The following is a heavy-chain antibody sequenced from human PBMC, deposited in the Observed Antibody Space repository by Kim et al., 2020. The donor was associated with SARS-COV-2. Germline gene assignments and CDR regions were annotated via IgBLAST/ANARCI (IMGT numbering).Heavy chain of an antibody. CDR3: ARVRTDIVVVPAVEGFDY. D-gene: IGHD2-2*01. V-gene: IGHV3-21*01. CDR1: GFTFSSYS. J-gene: IGHJ4*02. Sequence: GGSLRLSCAASGFTFSSYSMNWVRQAPGKGLEWVSSISSSSSYIYYADSVKGRFTISRDNAKNSLYLQMNSLRAEDTAVYYCARVRTDIVVVPAVEGFDYWGQGTLVTVSS. CDR2: ISSSSSYI.